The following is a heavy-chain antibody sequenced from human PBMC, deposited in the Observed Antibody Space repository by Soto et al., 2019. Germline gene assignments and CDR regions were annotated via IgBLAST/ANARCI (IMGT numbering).Heavy chain of an antibody. CDR3: ARATRPNWFDP. D-gene: IGHD1-1*01. J-gene: IGHJ5*02. CDR1: GGSISSYY. V-gene: IGHV4-59*01. CDR2: IHYSGST. Sequence: QVQLQESGPGLVKPSETLSLTCTVSGGSISSYYWSWIRQPPGKGLEWIGYIHYSGSTNYNPSLKSRVTISVDTSKNQFSLKLSSVTAADTAVYYCARATRPNWFDPWGQGTLVTVSS.